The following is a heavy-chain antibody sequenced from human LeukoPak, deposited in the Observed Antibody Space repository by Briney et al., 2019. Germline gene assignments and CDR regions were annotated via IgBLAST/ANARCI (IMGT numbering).Heavy chain of an antibody. CDR2: MNPNSGNT. Sequence: GASVKVSCKASGYTFTSYDINWVRQATGQGLEWMGWMNPNSGNTGYAQKFQGRVTMTRNTSISTAYMELSSLRSEDTAVYYCARGLTSYAIWVYYYYMDVWGKGTTLTVSS. V-gene: IGHV1-8*01. D-gene: IGHD2-2*01. CDR3: ARGLTSYAIWVYYYYMDV. J-gene: IGHJ6*03. CDR1: GYTFTSYD.